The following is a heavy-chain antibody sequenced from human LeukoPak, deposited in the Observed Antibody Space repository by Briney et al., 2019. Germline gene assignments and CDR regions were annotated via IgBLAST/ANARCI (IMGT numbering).Heavy chain of an antibody. CDR2: ISGSGGST. CDR3: ARDRDVSIQIDY. V-gene: IGHV3-23*01. D-gene: IGHD6-6*01. Sequence: GGSLRLSCAASGFTFSTYAMSWVRQAPGKGLEWVSAISGSGGSTYYADSVKGRFTISRDNSKNTLYLQMDSLRAEDTAVYYCARDRDVSIQIDYWGQGTLVTVSS. J-gene: IGHJ4*02. CDR1: GFTFSTYA.